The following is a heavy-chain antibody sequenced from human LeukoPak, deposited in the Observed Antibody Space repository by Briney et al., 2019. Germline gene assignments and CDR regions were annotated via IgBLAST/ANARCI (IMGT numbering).Heavy chain of an antibody. Sequence: GGSLRLSCAASGFTFSSYSMNWVRQAPGKGLEWVSSISSSSSYIYYADSVKGRFTISRDNAKNSLYLQMNSLRAEDTAVYYCARFVRSAGLRANPSAYYFDYWGQRTLVTVSS. CDR3: ARFVRSAGLRANPSAYYFDY. CDR2: ISSSSSYI. V-gene: IGHV3-21*01. D-gene: IGHD6-19*01. CDR1: GFTFSSYS. J-gene: IGHJ4*02.